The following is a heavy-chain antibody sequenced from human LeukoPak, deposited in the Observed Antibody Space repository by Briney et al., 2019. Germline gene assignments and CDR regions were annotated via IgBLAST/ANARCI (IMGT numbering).Heavy chain of an antibody. CDR2: IYYSGIT. J-gene: IGHJ4*02. D-gene: IGHD6-19*01. Sequence: SETLSLTCTVSGGSVSSGSNCWGWIRQPPGKGLEWIGYIYYSGITNYNPSLKSRVTISVDTSKNQFSLRLISVTAADTAVYYCARGQGFGWYYFDYWGQGTLVIVSS. CDR1: GGSVSSGSNC. V-gene: IGHV4-61*01. CDR3: ARGQGFGWYYFDY.